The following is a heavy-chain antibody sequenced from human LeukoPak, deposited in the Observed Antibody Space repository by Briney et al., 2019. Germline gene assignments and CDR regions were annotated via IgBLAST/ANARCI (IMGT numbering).Heavy chain of an antibody. Sequence: GASVKVSCKASGGTFSSYAISWVRQAPGQGLEWLGGIIPIFGTANYAQKFQGRVTITTDESTSTAYMELSSLRPQDTAVYYCAREAAAGLDYWGQGTLVTVSS. J-gene: IGHJ4*02. CDR2: IIPIFGTA. V-gene: IGHV1-69*05. CDR3: AREAAAGLDY. D-gene: IGHD6-13*01. CDR1: GGTFSSYA.